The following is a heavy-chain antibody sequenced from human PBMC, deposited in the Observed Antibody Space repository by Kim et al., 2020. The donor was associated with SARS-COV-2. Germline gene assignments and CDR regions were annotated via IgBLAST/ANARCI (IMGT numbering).Heavy chain of an antibody. Sequence: SETLSLTCTVSGGSISSSSYYWGWNRQPPGKGLEWIGTIYYSGSTYYKPSLKSRLTISVDTSKNQFSLKLSSVTAADPAVYYCARHTDVGVLRPRYYQYGRDVWGQGTTVTVSS. D-gene: IGHD3-16*01. J-gene: IGHJ6*02. CDR3: ARHTDVGVLRPRYYQYGRDV. CDR2: IYYSGST. V-gene: IGHV4-39*01. CDR1: GGSISSSSYY.